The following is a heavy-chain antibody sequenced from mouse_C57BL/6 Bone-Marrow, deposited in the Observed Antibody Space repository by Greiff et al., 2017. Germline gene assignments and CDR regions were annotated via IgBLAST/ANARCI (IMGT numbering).Heavy chain of an antibody. V-gene: IGHV1-55*01. CDR1: GYTFTSYW. J-gene: IGHJ4*01. CDR2: IYPGSGST. D-gene: IGHD2-12*01. Sequence: QVQLQQPGAELVKPGASVKMSCKASGYTFTSYWITWVKQRPGQGLEWIGDIYPGSGSTNYNEKFKSKATLTVDTSSSTAYMQISSLTSEDSAVYYCARLLPHSALAYWGQGTSVSVSS. CDR3: ARLLPHSALAY.